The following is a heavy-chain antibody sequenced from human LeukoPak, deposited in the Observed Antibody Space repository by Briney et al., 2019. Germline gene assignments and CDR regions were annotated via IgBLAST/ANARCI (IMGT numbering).Heavy chain of an antibody. CDR2: INHSGST. V-gene: IGHV4-38-2*02. CDR1: GFSIRSGFY. D-gene: IGHD6-13*01. CDR3: ARGDSSWYGGYNWFDP. J-gene: IGHJ5*02. Sequence: NPSETLSLTCTVSGFSIRSGFYWGWIRQPPGQGLEWIGEINHSGSTNYNPSLKSRVTMSVDTSKNQFSLKLSSVTAADTAVYYCARGDSSWYGGYNWFDPWGQGTLVTLSS.